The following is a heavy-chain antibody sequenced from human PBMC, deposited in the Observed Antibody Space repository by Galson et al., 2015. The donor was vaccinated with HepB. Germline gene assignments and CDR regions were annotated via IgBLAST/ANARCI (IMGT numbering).Heavy chain of an antibody. J-gene: IGHJ3*02. CDR1: GFTFSGYG. V-gene: IGHV3-33*06. D-gene: IGHD6-13*01. Sequence: SLRLSCAASGFTFSGYGMHWVRQAPGKGLEWVAVIWYDGSNKYYADSVKGRFTISRDNSKNTLYLQMNSLRAEDTAVYYCANGRGFSGAARLYAFDIWGQGTMVTVSS. CDR3: ANGRGFSGAARLYAFDI. CDR2: IWYDGSNK.